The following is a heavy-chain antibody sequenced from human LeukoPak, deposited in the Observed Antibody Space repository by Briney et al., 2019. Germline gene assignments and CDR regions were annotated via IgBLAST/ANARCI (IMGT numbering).Heavy chain of an antibody. V-gene: IGHV4-38-2*01. D-gene: IGHD6-13*01. CDR2: IYYSGST. CDR3: ARISVGAAGNNWFDP. Sequence: KPGGSLRLSCAASGFTFSDYYMSWIRQPPGKGLEWIGSIYYSGSTYYNSSLKSRVTISVDTSKNQFSLKLSSVTAADTAVYYCARISVGAAGNNWFDPWGQGTLVTVSS. CDR1: GFTFSDYY. J-gene: IGHJ5*02.